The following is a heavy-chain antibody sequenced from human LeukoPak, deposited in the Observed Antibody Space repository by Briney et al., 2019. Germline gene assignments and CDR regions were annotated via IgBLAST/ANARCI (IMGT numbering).Heavy chain of an antibody. CDR2: INHSGST. V-gene: IGHV4-34*01. D-gene: IGHD3-3*01. CDR3: ARGSLLRITIFGVADDAFDI. J-gene: IGHJ3*02. Sequence: SETLSLTCAVYGGSFSGYYWSWIRQPPGKGLEWIGEINHSGSTNYNPSLKSRVTISVDTSKNHFSLKLSSVTAADTAVYYCARGSLLRITIFGVADDAFDIWGQGTMVTVSS. CDR1: GGSFSGYY.